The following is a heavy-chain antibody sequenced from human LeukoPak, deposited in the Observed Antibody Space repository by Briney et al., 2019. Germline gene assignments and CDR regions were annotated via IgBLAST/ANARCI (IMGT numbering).Heavy chain of an antibody. CDR2: FSGSGDKT. CDR1: GFTVSNYA. D-gene: IGHD6-19*01. Sequence: PGGSLRLSCAASGFTVSNYAMNWVRQAPGKGLQWVSGFSGSGDKTYYADSVKGRFTISRDNSKNTLYLQMNTLRAEDSALYYCAKGIYSSGWSYFDYWGHGTLVTVSS. J-gene: IGHJ4*01. V-gene: IGHV3-23*01. CDR3: AKGIYSSGWSYFDY.